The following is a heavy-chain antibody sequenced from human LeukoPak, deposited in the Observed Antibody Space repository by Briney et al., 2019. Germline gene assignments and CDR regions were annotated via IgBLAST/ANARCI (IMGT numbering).Heavy chain of an antibody. D-gene: IGHD6-19*01. V-gene: IGHV3-23*01. CDR2: ISTSGGST. CDR3: ATPGPSHTSGWLVPLDY. Sequence: GGSLRLSCAASGFTFSSYTVTWVRQAPGKGLEWVSAISTSGGSTYYADSVKGRLTISRDNSKNTLYLQMNSLRAEDTAVYYCATPGPSHTSGWLVPLDYWGQGTLVTVSS. J-gene: IGHJ4*02. CDR1: GFTFSSYT.